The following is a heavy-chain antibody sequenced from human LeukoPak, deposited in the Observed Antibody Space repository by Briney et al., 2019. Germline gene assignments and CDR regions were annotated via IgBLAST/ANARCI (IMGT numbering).Heavy chain of an antibody. CDR3: ARQVGYSYGYGESSD. D-gene: IGHD5-18*01. J-gene: IGHJ4*02. Sequence: GGSLRLSCAAPGFTFSSYEMNWVRQAPGKGLEWVSYISSSGSTIYYADSVKGRFTISRDNAKNSLYLQMNSLRAEDTAVYYCARQVGYSYGYGESSDWGQGTLVTVSS. V-gene: IGHV3-48*03. CDR2: ISSSGSTI. CDR1: GFTFSSYE.